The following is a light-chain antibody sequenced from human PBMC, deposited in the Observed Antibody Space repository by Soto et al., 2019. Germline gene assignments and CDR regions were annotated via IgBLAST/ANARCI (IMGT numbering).Light chain of an antibody. V-gene: IGKV1-5*01. J-gene: IGKJ1*01. CDR3: QQYNSYST. Sequence: DIQMTQSPSTLPASVGDRVTITRRASQSLSGWLAWYQQKPGKAPKLLIFDASTLESGVPSRFSGSGSGTDFTLTISSLQPDDFATYYCQQYNSYSTFGQGTKVEIQ. CDR2: DAS. CDR1: QSLSGW.